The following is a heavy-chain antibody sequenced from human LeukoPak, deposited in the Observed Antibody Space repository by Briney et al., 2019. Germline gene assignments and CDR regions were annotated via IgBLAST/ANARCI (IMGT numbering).Heavy chain of an antibody. Sequence: SQTLSLTCTVSGGSISSGGYYWSWIRQHPGKGLEWIGYIFYSGSTNYNPSLKSRVTISVDTSKNQFSLKLSSVTAADTAVYYCARHGSVSSGALVWGQGTLVTVSS. D-gene: IGHD3-22*01. CDR2: IFYSGST. CDR3: ARHGSVSSGALV. J-gene: IGHJ4*02. V-gene: IGHV4-61*08. CDR1: GGSISSGGYY.